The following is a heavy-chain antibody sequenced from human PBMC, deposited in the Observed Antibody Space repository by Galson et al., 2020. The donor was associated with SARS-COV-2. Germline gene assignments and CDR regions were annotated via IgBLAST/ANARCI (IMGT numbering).Heavy chain of an antibody. CDR2: INPNTGGT. CDR3: ARETEMATFNYFDY. CDR1: GYTFTAYY. D-gene: IGHD5-12*01. J-gene: IGHJ4*02. Sequence: ASVKVSCKTSGYTFTAYYINWVRQAPGQGLAWMGWINPNTGGTNYAQKFQGWVTMTRDTSISTAYMALSRLKSDDTAVYYCARETEMATFNYFDYWGQGTLVTVSS. V-gene: IGHV1-2*04.